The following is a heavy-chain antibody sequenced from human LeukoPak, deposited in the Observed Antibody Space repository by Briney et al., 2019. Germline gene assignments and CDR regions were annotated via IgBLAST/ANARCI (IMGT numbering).Heavy chain of an antibody. V-gene: IGHV3-23*01. D-gene: IGHD3-10*01. CDR3: AKGVFLWFGEGIDY. Sequence: GGSLRLSCAASGFTFSSYAMSWVRQAPGKGLEWVSTISGSGGSTHHADSVKGRFTISRDNSKNTLHLQMNSLRAEDTAVYYCAKGVFLWFGEGIDYWGQGTLVTVSS. CDR2: ISGSGGST. CDR1: GFTFSSYA. J-gene: IGHJ4*02.